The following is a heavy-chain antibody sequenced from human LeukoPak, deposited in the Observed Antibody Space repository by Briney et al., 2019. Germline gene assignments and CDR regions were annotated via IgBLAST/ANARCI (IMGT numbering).Heavy chain of an antibody. CDR1: GGSFSRYA. CDR2: IIPIFGTA. CDR3: ARGSGETGGYYYVY. J-gene: IGHJ4*02. V-gene: IGHV1-69*13. Sequence: SVKVSCKASGGSFSRYAISWVRQAPGQGLEWMGGIIPIFGTANYAQKFQGRVTITADESTRTAYMELRTLRSEDAAIYYCARGSGETGGYYYVYWGRGTPVTVSS. D-gene: IGHD3-22*01.